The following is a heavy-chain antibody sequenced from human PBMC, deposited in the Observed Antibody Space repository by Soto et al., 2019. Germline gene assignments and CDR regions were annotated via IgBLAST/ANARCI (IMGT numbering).Heavy chain of an antibody. CDR3: ARDGHSSSWTDELDY. CDR1: GFTFSSYG. CDR2: IWYDGSNK. D-gene: IGHD6-13*01. V-gene: IGHV3-33*01. Sequence: QVQLVESGGGVVQPGRSLRLSCAASGFTFSSYGMHWVRQAPGKGLEWVAVIWYDGSNKYYADSVKGRFTISRDNSKNTLYLQMNSLRAEDTAVYYCARDGHSSSWTDELDYWGQGTLVTVSS. J-gene: IGHJ4*02.